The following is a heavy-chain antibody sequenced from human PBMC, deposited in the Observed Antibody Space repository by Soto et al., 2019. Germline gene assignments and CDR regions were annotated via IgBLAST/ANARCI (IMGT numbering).Heavy chain of an antibody. Sequence: PSETLSLTCTVSGFSISSGGYYWSWIRQHPGKGLEWIGYIYYSGSTYYNPSLKSRVTISVDTSKNQFSLKLSSVTAADTAVYYCARDKKVPAARGYYYGMDVWGQGTTVTVSS. V-gene: IGHV4-31*03. D-gene: IGHD2-2*01. J-gene: IGHJ6*02. CDR2: IYYSGST. CDR3: ARDKKVPAARGYYYGMDV. CDR1: GFSISSGGYY.